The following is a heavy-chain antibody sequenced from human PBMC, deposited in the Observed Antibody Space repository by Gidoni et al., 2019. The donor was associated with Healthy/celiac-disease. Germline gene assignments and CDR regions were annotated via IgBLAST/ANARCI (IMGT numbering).Heavy chain of an antibody. Sequence: VHLVESGGGFIQPGGSLRLSCAASGFTVRSTYMSWVRQAPGKGLEWVSVIYSGGSTDYAESVKGRFTISRDNSKNTRYLQMKSLRAEETAVYYCARVGSGYVVYWGQGTLVTVSS. CDR2: IYSGGST. V-gene: IGHV3-53*01. D-gene: IGHD3-10*01. CDR1: GFTVRSTY. J-gene: IGHJ4*02. CDR3: ARVGSGYVVY.